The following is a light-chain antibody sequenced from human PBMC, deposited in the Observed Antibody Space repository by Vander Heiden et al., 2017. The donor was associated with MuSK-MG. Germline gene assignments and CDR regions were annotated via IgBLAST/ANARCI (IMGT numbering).Light chain of an antibody. CDR2: AAS. CDR3: QQLDSYPLFT. J-gene: IGKJ3*01. V-gene: IGKV1-9*01. Sequence: DIQLTQSPSFLSASVGDRVTITCRASQGISSYLAWYQQKPGKAPKLLIYAASTLQSGVPSRFSGSGYGTEFTLTISSRQPEDFAAYYCQQLDSYPLFTFGRGTKVDIK. CDR1: QGISSY.